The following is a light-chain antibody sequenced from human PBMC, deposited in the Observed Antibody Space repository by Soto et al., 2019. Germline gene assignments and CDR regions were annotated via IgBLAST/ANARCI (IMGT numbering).Light chain of an antibody. V-gene: IGKV3-15*01. CDR3: QQYNNWPFT. J-gene: IGKJ3*01. CDR2: GAS. CDR1: QSISSN. Sequence: EIVMTQSPATLSVSPGERATLSCRASQSISSNLAWYQQKPGQAPRLLIYGASTRDTGIPATFSGSGSGTDFTLTISSLKSEDFAVYYCQQYNNWPFTFGAGTKVDI.